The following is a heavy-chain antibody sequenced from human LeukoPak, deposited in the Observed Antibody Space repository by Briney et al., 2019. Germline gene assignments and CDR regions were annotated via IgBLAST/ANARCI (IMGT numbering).Heavy chain of an antibody. Sequence: GGSLRLSCAASGFAFSYYGMHWVRQAPGKGLEWVAVIWYDGSNKYYADSVKGRFTISRDNSKNTLYLQMNSLRAEDTAVYYCARDPSTMVAHDYWGQGTLVTVSS. D-gene: IGHD4/OR15-4a*01. CDR1: GFAFSYYG. CDR2: IWYDGSNK. CDR3: ARDPSTMVAHDY. V-gene: IGHV3-30*19. J-gene: IGHJ4*02.